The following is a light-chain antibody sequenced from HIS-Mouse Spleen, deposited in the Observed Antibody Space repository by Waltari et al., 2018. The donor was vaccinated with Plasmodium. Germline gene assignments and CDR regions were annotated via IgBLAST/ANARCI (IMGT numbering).Light chain of an antibody. V-gene: IGLV3-25*03. CDR3: QSADSSGTYRV. CDR1: ALPKQY. J-gene: IGLJ2*01. CDR2: KDS. Sequence: SYELTQPPSVSVSPGQTARITCSGDALPKQYAYWYQQKTGQAPVLVIYKDSQRPSGIPERFSCSSSGTTVTLTISGVQAEDEADYYCQSADSSGTYRVFGGGTKLTVL.